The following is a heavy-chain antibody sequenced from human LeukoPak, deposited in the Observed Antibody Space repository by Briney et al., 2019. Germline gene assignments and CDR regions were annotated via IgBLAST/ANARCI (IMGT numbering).Heavy chain of an antibody. CDR1: GFTFSSYE. J-gene: IGHJ4*02. V-gene: IGHV3-48*03. D-gene: IGHD3-9*01. CDR3: AKGSYFDWLSPLDY. Sequence: GGSLRLSCAASGFTFSSYEMNWVRQAPGKGPEWVSYIHISGSPIYYADSVKGRFTISRDNSKNTLYLQMNSLRAEDTAVYYCAKGSYFDWLSPLDYWGQGTLVTVSS. CDR2: IHISGSPI.